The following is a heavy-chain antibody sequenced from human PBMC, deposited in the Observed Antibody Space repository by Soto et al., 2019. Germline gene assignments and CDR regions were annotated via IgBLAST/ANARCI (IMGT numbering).Heavy chain of an antibody. Sequence: SQTLSLTCFISGDSVSSNSAGWNWIRQSPSRGLEWLGRTYYTSKWNNDYALSVKSRVTINPDTSKNQFSLHLYSVTPEDTAVYYYTAITCFRGMDVWGQGSPITVSS. CDR3: TAITCFRGMDV. V-gene: IGHV6-1*01. CDR1: GDSVSSNSAG. J-gene: IGHJ6*02. D-gene: IGHD3-10*01. CDR2: TYYTSKWNN.